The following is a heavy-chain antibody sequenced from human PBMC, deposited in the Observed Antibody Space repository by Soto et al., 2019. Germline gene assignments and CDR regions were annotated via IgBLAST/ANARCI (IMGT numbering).Heavy chain of an antibody. Sequence: GGSLRLSCAASGFTFSSYAMHWVRQAPGKGLEWVGVISYDGSNKYYADSVKGRFTISRDNSKNTLYLQMNSLRAEDTAVYYCAREQYYDYVWGSYRHPAPFDYWGQGTLVTVSS. CDR3: AREQYYDYVWGSYRHPAPFDY. D-gene: IGHD3-16*02. V-gene: IGHV3-30-3*01. CDR1: GFTFSSYA. J-gene: IGHJ4*02. CDR2: ISYDGSNK.